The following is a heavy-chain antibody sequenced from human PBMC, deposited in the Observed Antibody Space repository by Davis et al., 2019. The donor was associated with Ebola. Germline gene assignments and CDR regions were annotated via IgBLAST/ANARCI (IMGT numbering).Heavy chain of an antibody. V-gene: IGHV4-61*05. J-gene: IGHJ6*02. Sequence: MPSETLSLTCTVSGGSISSSSYYWGWIRQPPGKGLEWIVYIYYSGSTNYNPSLKNRVTISVDTSKNQFSLKLSSVTAADTAVYYCARGQSGWYEDYYYYGMDVWGQGTTVTVSS. CDR2: IYYSGST. CDR3: ARGQSGWYEDYYYYGMDV. CDR1: GGSISSSSYY. D-gene: IGHD6-19*01.